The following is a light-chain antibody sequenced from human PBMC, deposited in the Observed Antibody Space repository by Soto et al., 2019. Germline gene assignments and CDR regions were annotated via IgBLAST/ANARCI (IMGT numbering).Light chain of an antibody. V-gene: IGLV1-51*02. J-gene: IGLJ3*02. CDR1: NSNIGNNY. Sequence: QSVLTQPPSVSAAPGQKVTISCSGSNSNIGNNYVSWYQQLPGTAPKLLIYENNKRPSGIPDRFSGSKSGTSATLGITGLQTGDEVDYYCGTWDTSLSAGVFGGGTKLTVL. CDR3: GTWDTSLSAGV. CDR2: ENN.